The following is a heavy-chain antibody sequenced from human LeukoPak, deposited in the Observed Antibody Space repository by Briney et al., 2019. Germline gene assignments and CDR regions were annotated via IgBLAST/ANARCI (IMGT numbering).Heavy chain of an antibody. D-gene: IGHD3-3*01. CDR1: GFTFSSYA. V-gene: IGHV3-23*01. J-gene: IGHJ4*02. CDR3: ARDTSPYYDFWSGPDY. CDR2: ISGSGGST. Sequence: PGGSLRLSCAASGFTFSSYAMSWVRQAPGKGLEWVSAISGSGGSTYYADSVKGRFTISRDNSKNMLYLQMNSLRAEDTAVYYCARDTSPYYDFWSGPDYWGQGTLVTVSS.